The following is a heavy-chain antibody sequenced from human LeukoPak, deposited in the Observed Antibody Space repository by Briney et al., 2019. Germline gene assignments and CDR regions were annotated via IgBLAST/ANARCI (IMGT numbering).Heavy chain of an antibody. CDR1: GGSISSGGYS. Sequence: PSETLSLTCAVSGGSISSGGYSWSWIRQPPGKGLEWTGSIHYSGSTYYDASFKSRVTMSVDTSENQFSLKLSSVTAADTAVYYCARHYRGALAGTMGAFDIWGQGTMVTVSS. J-gene: IGHJ3*02. CDR3: ARHYRGALAGTMGAFDI. D-gene: IGHD6-19*01. V-gene: IGHV4-39*01. CDR2: IHYSGST.